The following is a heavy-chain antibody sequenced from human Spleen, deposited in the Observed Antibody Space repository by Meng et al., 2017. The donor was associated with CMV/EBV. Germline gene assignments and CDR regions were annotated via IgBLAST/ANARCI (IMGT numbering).Heavy chain of an antibody. J-gene: IGHJ3*02. CDR3: ARPKVGAGLHDAFDI. D-gene: IGHD1-26*01. V-gene: IGHV1-18*01. CDR1: GYTFTSYG. CDR2: ISAYNGNT. Sequence: ASVKVSCKASGYTFTSYGISWVRQAPGQGLEWMGWISAYNGNTNYAQKLQGRVTMTTDTSTSTAYMELRSLRSEDTAVYYCARPKVGAGLHDAFDIWGQGTMVTVSS.